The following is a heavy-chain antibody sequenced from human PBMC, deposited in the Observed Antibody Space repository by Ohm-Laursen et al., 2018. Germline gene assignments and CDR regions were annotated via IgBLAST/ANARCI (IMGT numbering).Heavy chain of an antibody. CDR3: ARTIGGFDY. CDR1: GFTVSTNF. J-gene: IGHJ4*02. Sequence: SLRLSCAASGFTVSTNFMSWVRQAPGRGLEWVSVIYSGGNTYYADSVNGRFTISRDNSKNTVYLQMNSLRAEDTAVYYCARTIGGFDYWGQGTLVTVSS. CDR2: IYSGGNT. V-gene: IGHV3-66*01. D-gene: IGHD3-16*01.